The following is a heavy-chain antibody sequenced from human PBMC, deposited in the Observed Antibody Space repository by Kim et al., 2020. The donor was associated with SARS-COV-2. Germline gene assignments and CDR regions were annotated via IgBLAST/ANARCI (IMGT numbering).Heavy chain of an antibody. V-gene: IGHV1-2*06. D-gene: IGHD2-15*01. CDR2: INPNSGGT. CDR3: ARDVTRGEGWYSPDY. J-gene: IGHJ4*02. CDR1: GYTFTGYY. Sequence: ASVKVSCQASGYTFTGYYMHWVRQAPGQGLEWMGRINPNSGGTNYAQKFQGRVTMTRDTSISTAYMELSRLRSDDTAVYYCARDVTRGEGWYSPDYWGQGTLVTGSS.